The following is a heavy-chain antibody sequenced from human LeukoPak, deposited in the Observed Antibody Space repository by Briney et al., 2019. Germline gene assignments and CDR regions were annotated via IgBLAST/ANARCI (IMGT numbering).Heavy chain of an antibody. CDR1: GYTFTGYY. V-gene: IGHV1-2*02. J-gene: IGHJ4*02. CDR2: INPNSGGT. D-gene: IGHD5-24*01. CDR3: ARAGWLQYYYFDY. Sequence: ASVKVSCTASGYTFTGYYMHWVRQAPGQGLEWMGWINPNSGGTNYAQKFQGRVTMTRDTSISTAYMELSRLRSEDTAVYYCARAGWLQYYYFDYWGQGTLVTVSS.